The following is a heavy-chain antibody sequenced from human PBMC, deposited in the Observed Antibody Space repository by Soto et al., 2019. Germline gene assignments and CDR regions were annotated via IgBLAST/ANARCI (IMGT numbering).Heavy chain of an antibody. CDR3: ARGLWFGESI. J-gene: IGHJ4*02. CDR1: GGSISSYY. CDR2: IYYSGST. D-gene: IGHD3-10*01. Sequence: SETLSLTCTVSGGSISSYYWSWIRQPPGKGLEWIGYIYYSGSTNYNPSLKSRVTISVDTSKNQFSLKPSSVTAADTAVYYCARGLWFGESIWGQGTLVTVSS. V-gene: IGHV4-59*01.